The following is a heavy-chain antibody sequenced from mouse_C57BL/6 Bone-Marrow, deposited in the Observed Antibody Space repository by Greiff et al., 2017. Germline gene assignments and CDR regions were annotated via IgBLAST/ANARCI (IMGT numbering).Heavy chain of an antibody. CDR2: ISSGGSYT. CDR1: GFTFSSYG. Sequence: EVKLMESGGDLVKPGGSLKLSCAASGFTFSSYGMSWVRQTPDKRLEWVATISSGGSYTYYPDSVKGRFTISRDNAKNTLYLQMSSLKSEDTAMYYCARSRPGTRNYFDYWGQGTTLTVSS. D-gene: IGHD3-3*01. V-gene: IGHV5-6*01. CDR3: ARSRPGTRNYFDY. J-gene: IGHJ2*01.